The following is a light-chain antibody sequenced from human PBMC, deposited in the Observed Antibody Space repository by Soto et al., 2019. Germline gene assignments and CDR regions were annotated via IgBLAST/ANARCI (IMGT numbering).Light chain of an antibody. CDR3: CSYAGSGTFYV. CDR2: EGN. CDR1: SSDVGGFTL. V-gene: IGLV2-23*01. Sequence: QSALSQPASVSGSPGQSITISCTGSSSDVGGFTLVSWYQRHPGKAPELVIYEGNKRPSGVSDRFSGSKSGNTVSLTISGLQGEDEADYYCCSYAGSGTFYVFGTGTKV. J-gene: IGLJ1*01.